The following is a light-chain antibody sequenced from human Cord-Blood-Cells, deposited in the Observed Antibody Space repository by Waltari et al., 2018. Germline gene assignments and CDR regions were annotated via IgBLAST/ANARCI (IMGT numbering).Light chain of an antibody. CDR1: SSYVGGYNY. V-gene: IGLV2-14*01. J-gene: IGLJ2*01. Sequence: QSALPQPASVSGSPGQSLTISCTGTSSYVGGYNYVTWYQQHPGKAPKLMIYEVSNRPSGVSNRFSGSKSGNTASLTISGLQAEDEADYYCSSYTSSSTLVVFGGGTKLTVL. CDR3: SSYTSSSTLVV. CDR2: EVS.